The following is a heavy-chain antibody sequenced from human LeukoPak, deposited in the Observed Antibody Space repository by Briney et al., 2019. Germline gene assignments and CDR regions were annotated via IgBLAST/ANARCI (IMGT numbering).Heavy chain of an antibody. CDR1: GYTFTSYY. D-gene: IGHD5-24*01. V-gene: IGHV1-2*02. Sequence: ASVKVSCKASGYTFTSYYMHWVRQAPGQGLEWMGWINPNSGGTNYAQKFQGRVTMTRDTSISTAYMELSRLRSDDTAVYYCARGDGDGYNFGYWGQGTLVTISS. CDR2: INPNSGGT. J-gene: IGHJ4*02. CDR3: ARGDGDGYNFGY.